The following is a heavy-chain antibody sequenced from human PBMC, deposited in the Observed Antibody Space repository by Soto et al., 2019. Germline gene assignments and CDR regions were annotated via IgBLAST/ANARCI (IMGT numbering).Heavy chain of an antibody. CDR1: GGSISSYY. Sequence: SETLSLTCTVSGGSISSYYWSWIRQPPGKGLEWIGYIYYSGSTNSNPSLKSRVTISVDTSKNQFSLKLSSVTAADTAVYYCARRHITTDAFDIWGQGTMVTVSS. D-gene: IGHD3-22*01. J-gene: IGHJ3*02. V-gene: IGHV4-59*01. CDR2: IYYSGST. CDR3: ARRHITTDAFDI.